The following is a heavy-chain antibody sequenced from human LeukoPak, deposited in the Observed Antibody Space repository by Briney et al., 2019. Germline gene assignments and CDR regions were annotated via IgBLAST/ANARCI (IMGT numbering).Heavy chain of an antibody. CDR1: GFTFSSYG. V-gene: IGHV3-30*02. D-gene: IGHD3-10*01. CDR2: IRYDGSNK. CDR3: AKDGMVVINMDYFDY. Sequence: QSGGSLRLSCAASGFTFSSYGMHWVRQAPGKGLEWVAFIRYDGSNKYYADSVKGRFTISRDNSKNTLYLQMNSLRAEDTAVYYCAKDGMVVINMDYFDYWGQGTLVTVSS. J-gene: IGHJ4*02.